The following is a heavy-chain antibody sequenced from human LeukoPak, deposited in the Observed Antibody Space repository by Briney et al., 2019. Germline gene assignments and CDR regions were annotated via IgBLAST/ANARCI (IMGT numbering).Heavy chain of an antibody. V-gene: IGHV3-66*01. J-gene: IGHJ4*02. Sequence: PVGSLRLSCAASGFTVSSNFMTWVRQAPGKGLEWVSLIYSGGNTYYADSVRGRFTISRDDSKNTLYLQMNSLRAEDTAVYYCAREMPAAGVYHYFDYWGKGTLVTVSS. D-gene: IGHD6-13*01. CDR2: IYSGGNT. CDR1: GFTVSSNF. CDR3: AREMPAAGVYHYFDY.